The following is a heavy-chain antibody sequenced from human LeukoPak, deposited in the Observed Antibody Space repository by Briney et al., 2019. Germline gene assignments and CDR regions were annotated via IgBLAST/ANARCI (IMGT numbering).Heavy chain of an antibody. J-gene: IGHJ5*02. CDR3: ARAGFDP. CDR2: INHSGST. V-gene: IGHV4-34*01. Sequence: SETLSLTCVIYGGSFSGYYWSWIRHPPGKGLEWIGEINHSGSTNYNPSLKSRVTISVDTSKNQFSLKLSSVTAADTAVYYCARAGFDPWGQGTLVTVSS. CDR1: GGSFSGYY.